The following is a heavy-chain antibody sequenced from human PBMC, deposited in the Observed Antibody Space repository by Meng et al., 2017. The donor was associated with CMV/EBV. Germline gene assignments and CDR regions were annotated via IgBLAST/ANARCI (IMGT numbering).Heavy chain of an antibody. CDR3: AKPFYCSSTSCQIPAPDY. Sequence: GESLKISCAASGFTFSSYAMHWVRQAPGKGLEWVAVISYDGSNKYYADSVKGRFTISRDNSKNTLYLQMNSLRAEDTAVYYCAKPFYCSSTSCQIPAPDYWGQGTLVTVSS. V-gene: IGHV3-30-3*02. CDR1: GFTFSSYA. J-gene: IGHJ4*02. D-gene: IGHD2-2*01. CDR2: ISYDGSNK.